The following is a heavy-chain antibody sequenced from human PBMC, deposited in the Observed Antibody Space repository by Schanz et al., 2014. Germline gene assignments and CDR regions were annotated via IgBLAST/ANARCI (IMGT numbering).Heavy chain of an antibody. Sequence: VQLVESGGGVVQPGRSLRLSCAASGFTVNTNYMTWVRQPPGKGLEWVSSIRGSGGGTDYADSVKGRFTISRDNSKNMVFLQMNSLRVEDTAIYYCARDGGRDGYNLAFDVWGQGTLVTVSS. V-gene: IGHV3-23*04. D-gene: IGHD5-12*01. J-gene: IGHJ3*01. CDR3: ARDGGRDGYNLAFDV. CDR1: GFTVNTNY. CDR2: IRGSGGGT.